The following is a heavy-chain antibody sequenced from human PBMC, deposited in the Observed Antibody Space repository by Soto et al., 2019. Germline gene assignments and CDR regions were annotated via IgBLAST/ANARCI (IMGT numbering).Heavy chain of an antibody. Sequence: EVQLLESGGGLVQPGGSLRLSCAASGFSFSTYAMGWLRQAPGKGLEWVSAISGNGGSTYYADSVKGRFTISRDNSKNTLYLLMNSLRGDDTAVYYCAKENTGWYSDCGQGTLVTVSS. V-gene: IGHV3-23*01. CDR2: ISGNGGST. D-gene: IGHD6-19*01. J-gene: IGHJ4*02. CDR3: AKENTGWYSD. CDR1: GFSFSTYA.